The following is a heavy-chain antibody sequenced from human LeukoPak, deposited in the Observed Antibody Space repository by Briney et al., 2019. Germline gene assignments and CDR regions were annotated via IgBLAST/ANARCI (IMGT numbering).Heavy chain of an antibody. V-gene: IGHV3-48*03. CDR2: ISSSGSTR. CDR1: GFTFSSYA. D-gene: IGHD3/OR15-3a*01. CDR3: ARDDLPWGYFDY. J-gene: IGHJ4*02. Sequence: GGSLRLPCAASGFTFSSYAMSWVRQAPGKGLEWVSYISSSGSTRYYADSVKGRFTISRDNAKNSLYLQMNSLRAEDTAIYYCARDDLPWGYFDYWGQGTLVTVSS.